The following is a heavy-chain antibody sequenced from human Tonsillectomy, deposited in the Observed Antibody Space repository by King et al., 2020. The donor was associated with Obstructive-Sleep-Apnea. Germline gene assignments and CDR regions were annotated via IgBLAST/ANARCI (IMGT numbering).Heavy chain of an antibody. D-gene: IGHD3-10*01. Sequence: VQLVESGGGLVQPGRSLRLSCTASGFTFGDYALNWFRQAPGTGLEWVGCIRSTAYGGTTEYAASVKGRFTISRDDSKSIAYLQMYSLKTEDTAVYYCTRFLEVWFGESGNRGFDYWGQGTLVTVSS. CDR2: IRSTAYGGTT. V-gene: IGHV3-49*03. J-gene: IGHJ4*02. CDR3: TRFLEVWFGESGNRGFDY. CDR1: GFTFGDYA.